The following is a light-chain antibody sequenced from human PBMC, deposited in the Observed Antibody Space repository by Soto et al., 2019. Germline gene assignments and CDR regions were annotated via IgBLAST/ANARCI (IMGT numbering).Light chain of an antibody. CDR3: QQYETFSGT. J-gene: IGKJ1*01. CDR1: KTSSSW. V-gene: IGKV1-5*03. CDR2: KAS. Sequence: DIQMTQSPSTLSGSVGDRVTITCRASKTSSSWLAWYQQQPGKAPKLLIDKASTLKSGVPSRFSGSGSGTEFTLTISSLQHDDFATYYCQQYETFSGTFGPGTKVDIK.